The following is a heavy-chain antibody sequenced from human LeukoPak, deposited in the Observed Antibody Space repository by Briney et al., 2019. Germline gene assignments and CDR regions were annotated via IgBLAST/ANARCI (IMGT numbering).Heavy chain of an antibody. Sequence: GGSLRLSCAAFGFTFSDYWMSWVRQAPGKGLEWVSAISGSGGSTYYADSVKGRFTISRDNSKNTLYLQMNSLRAEDTAVYYCAKEGNYYGSGSYYPSPMMDVWGQGTTVTVSS. D-gene: IGHD3-10*01. CDR2: ISGSGGST. CDR3: AKEGNYYGSGSYYPSPMMDV. CDR1: GFTFSDYW. V-gene: IGHV3-23*01. J-gene: IGHJ6*02.